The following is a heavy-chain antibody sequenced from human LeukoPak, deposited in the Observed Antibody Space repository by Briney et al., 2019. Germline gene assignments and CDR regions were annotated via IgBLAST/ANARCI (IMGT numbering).Heavy chain of an antibody. D-gene: IGHD6-19*01. J-gene: IGHJ6*03. CDR3: ARDVNSSGWYYYMDV. CDR1: GYTFTSYA. CDR2: INTNTGNP. V-gene: IGHV7-4-1*02. Sequence: ASVKVSCKASGYTFTSYAMNWVRQAPGQGLEWMGWINTNTGNPTYAQGFTGRFVFSLDTSVSTAYLQINSLKAEDTAVYYCARDVNSSGWYYYMDVWGKGTTVTASS.